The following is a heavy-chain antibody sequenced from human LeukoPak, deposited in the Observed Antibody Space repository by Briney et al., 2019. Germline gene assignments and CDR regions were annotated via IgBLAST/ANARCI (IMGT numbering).Heavy chain of an antibody. CDR1: GGSFSGYY. CDR2: INHSGST. J-gene: IGHJ6*02. V-gene: IGHV4-34*01. CDR3: ARRTDCSSTSCYRTSYYGMDV. D-gene: IGHD2-2*01. Sequence: SETLSLTCAVYGGSFSGYYWSWIRQPPGKGLEWIGEINHSGSTNYNPSLKSRVTISVDTSKNQFSLKLSSVTAADTVVYYCARRTDCSSTSCYRTSYYGMDVWGQGTTVTVSS.